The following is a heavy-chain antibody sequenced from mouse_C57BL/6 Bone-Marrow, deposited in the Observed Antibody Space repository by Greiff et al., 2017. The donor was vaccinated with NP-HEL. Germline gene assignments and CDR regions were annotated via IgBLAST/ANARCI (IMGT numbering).Heavy chain of an antibody. CDR2: IYPRSGNT. J-gene: IGHJ4*01. Sequence: EYGAELARPGASVKLSCKASGYTFTSSGISWVKQRTGQGLEWIGEIYPRSGNTYYNEKFKGKATLTADKSSSIAYIGLRSLASEGSAVYICVDGSSYVGAMDYWGQGTSVTVSS. CDR1: GYTFTSSG. D-gene: IGHD1-1*01. V-gene: IGHV1-81*01. CDR3: VDGSSYVGAMDY.